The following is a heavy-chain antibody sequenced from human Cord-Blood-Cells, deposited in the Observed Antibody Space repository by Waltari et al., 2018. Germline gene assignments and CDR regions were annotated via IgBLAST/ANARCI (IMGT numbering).Heavy chain of an antibody. V-gene: IGHV1-3*01. J-gene: IGHJ6*02. CDR3: ARDGDYYGSGSYGGSYYYYGMDV. CDR1: GYTFTSYA. CDR2: INAGNGNT. Sequence: QVQLVQSGAEVKKPGASVKVSCKASGYTFTSYAMHWVRQAPGQRLEWMGWINAGNGNTKYSQKFRGRVTITRDTSASTAYMELSSLRSEDTAVYYCARDGDYYGSGSYGGSYYYYGMDVWGQGTTVTVSS. D-gene: IGHD3-10*01.